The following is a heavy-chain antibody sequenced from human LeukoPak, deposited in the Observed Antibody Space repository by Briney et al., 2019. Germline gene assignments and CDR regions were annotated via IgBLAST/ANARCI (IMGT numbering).Heavy chain of an antibody. CDR1: GFTFSSYA. CDR2: IRSKVYGGTT. D-gene: IGHD6-13*01. Sequence: GGSLRLSCAASGFTFSSYAMSWVRQAPGKGLEWVGFIRSKVYGGTTEFVASVEGRFTISRDDSKSVVYLQMNSLKTEDTAVYYCTRDSSWSYDYWGQGTLVTVSS. V-gene: IGHV3-49*04. J-gene: IGHJ4*02. CDR3: TRDSSWSYDY.